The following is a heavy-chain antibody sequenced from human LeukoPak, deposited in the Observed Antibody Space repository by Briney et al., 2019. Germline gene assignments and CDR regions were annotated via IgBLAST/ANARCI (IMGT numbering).Heavy chain of an antibody. CDR1: GLGFDNAW. Sequence: GGSLRLSCAASGLGFDNAWMSRVRQVPGKGLEWVGRISGKIDGGTADYAAPVKGRFTISSDDSENTLYLHLTSLQIEDAAVYYCTTLGGDNWFDWYFDLWGRGTLVTVHS. V-gene: IGHV3-15*01. D-gene: IGHD1-1*01. CDR2: ISGKIDGGTA. J-gene: IGHJ2*01. CDR3: TTLGGDNWFDWYFDL.